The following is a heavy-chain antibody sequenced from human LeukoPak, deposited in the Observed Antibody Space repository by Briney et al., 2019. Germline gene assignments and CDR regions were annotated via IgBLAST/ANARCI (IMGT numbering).Heavy chain of an antibody. CDR3: ARAGEGFDT. Sequence: GGSLRLSCAASGFSVSSNYMTWVRQPPGKGLEWVSVMYSGGGTYYADSVRGRFTITRDNSKNTLFLQMSSLRAEDTAIYYCARAGEGFDTWGQGTKVTVSS. CDR1: GFSVSSNY. J-gene: IGHJ3*02. CDR2: MYSGGGT. D-gene: IGHD3-10*01. V-gene: IGHV3-53*03.